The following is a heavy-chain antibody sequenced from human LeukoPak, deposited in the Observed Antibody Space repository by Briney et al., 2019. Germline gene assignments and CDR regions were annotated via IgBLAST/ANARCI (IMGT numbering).Heavy chain of an antibody. CDR1: GGTFSSYA. Sequence: ASVKFSCKASGGTFSSYAISWVRQAPGQGLEWIGGIIPIFGTANYAQKFQGRVTITTDESTSTAYMELSSLRSEDTAVYYCANSPGYSSSWYLKNWGQGTLVTVSS. CDR3: ANSPGYSSSWYLKN. J-gene: IGHJ4*02. V-gene: IGHV1-69*05. D-gene: IGHD6-13*01. CDR2: IIPIFGTA.